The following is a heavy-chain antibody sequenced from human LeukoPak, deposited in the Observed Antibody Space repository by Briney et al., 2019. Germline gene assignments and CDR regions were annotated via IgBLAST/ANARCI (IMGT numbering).Heavy chain of an antibody. CDR2: MSTSDSPI. CDR3: ARELNGAFDP. J-gene: IGHJ5*02. CDR1: GFTFSDYY. Sequence: PGGSLRLSCAASGFTFSDYYMSWIRQAPGKGLEWVSYMSTSDSPIYYTDSVKGRFTISRDNAKNSLYLQMNSLRASDTAVYYCARELNGAFDPWGQGTLVIVSP. D-gene: IGHD1-1*01. V-gene: IGHV3-11*04.